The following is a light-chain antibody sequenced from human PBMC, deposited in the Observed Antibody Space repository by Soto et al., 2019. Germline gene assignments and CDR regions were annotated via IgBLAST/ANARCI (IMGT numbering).Light chain of an antibody. V-gene: IGKV3-11*01. Sequence: EIVLTQSPATLSLSPGERATLSCRVSQSVGSYLAWYQQKPGQAPRLLMYDASNRATGIPARFSGSGSGTDFTLTISSLEGEDFAVYYCQHRTNWWTFGQGTKVEI. CDR1: QSVGSY. CDR3: QHRTNWWT. J-gene: IGKJ1*01. CDR2: DAS.